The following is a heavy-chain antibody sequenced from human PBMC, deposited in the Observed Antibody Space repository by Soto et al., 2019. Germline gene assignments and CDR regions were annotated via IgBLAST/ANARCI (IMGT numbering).Heavy chain of an antibody. CDR2: IRSKAYGGTT. D-gene: IGHD3-16*02. CDR1: GFTFGDYA. J-gene: IGHJ6*02. CDR3: TRFPTLSVGTGGMDV. V-gene: IGHV3-49*03. Sequence: PGGSLRLSCTASGFTFGDYAMSWFRQAPGKGLEWVGFIRSKAYGGTTEYAASVKGRFTISRDDSKSIAYLQMNSLKTEDTAVYYCTRFPTLSVGTGGMDVWGQGTTVTVSS.